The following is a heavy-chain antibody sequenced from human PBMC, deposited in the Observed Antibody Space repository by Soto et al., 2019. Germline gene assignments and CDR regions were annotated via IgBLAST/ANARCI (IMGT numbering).Heavy chain of an antibody. CDR1: GGSISSSNW. J-gene: IGHJ6*02. CDR2: IYHSGST. CDR3: ARDLRVNWNYESPREGGMDA. Sequence: SETLSLTCAVSGGSISSSNWWSWVRQPPGKGLEWIGEIYHSGSTNYNPSLKSRVTISVDKSKNQFSLKLSSVTAADTAVYYCARDLRVNWNYESPREGGMDAWGQGTTVTVS. D-gene: IGHD1-7*01. V-gene: IGHV4-4*02.